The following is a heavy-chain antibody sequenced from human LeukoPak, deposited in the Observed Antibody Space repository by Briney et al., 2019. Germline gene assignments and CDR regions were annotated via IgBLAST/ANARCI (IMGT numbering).Heavy chain of an antibody. D-gene: IGHD3-10*01. V-gene: IGHV4-39*07. CDR1: GGSISSSSYY. J-gene: IGHJ4*02. CDR3: ARVSGWFGELSLDY. Sequence: SETLSLTCTVSGGSISSSSYYWGWIRQPPGKGLEWIGSIYYSGSTYYNPSLKSRVTISVDTSKNQFSLKLSSVTAADTAVYYCARVSGWFGELSLDYWGQGTLVTVSS. CDR2: IYYSGST.